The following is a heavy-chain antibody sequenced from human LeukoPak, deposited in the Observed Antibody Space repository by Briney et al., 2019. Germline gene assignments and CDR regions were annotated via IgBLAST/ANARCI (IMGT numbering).Heavy chain of an antibody. V-gene: IGHV3-9*03. CDR2: ISWNSGSI. CDR1: GFTFDDYA. Sequence: GRSLRLSCAASGFTFDDYAMHWVRQAPGKGLEWGSGISWNSGSIGYADSVKGRFTISRDNAKNSLYLQMNSLRAEDMAFYYCAKASGSTGYYYWYFDLWGRGTLVTVSS. J-gene: IGHJ2*01. CDR3: AKASGSTGYYYWYFDL. D-gene: IGHD3-22*01.